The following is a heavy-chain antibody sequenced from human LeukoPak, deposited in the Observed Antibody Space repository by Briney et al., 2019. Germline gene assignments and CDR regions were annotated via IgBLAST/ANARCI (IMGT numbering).Heavy chain of an antibody. CDR2: IFYSGST. CDR3: ARQGCSGNTCFYAFDI. V-gene: IGHV4-30-4*01. CDR1: GGSIISADHY. Sequence: ASQTLSLTCTVSGGSIISADHYWSWIRQPPGKGLEWIGYIFYSGSTNYNPSLRSRVTVSVDTSKNQFSLKLSSVTAADTAVYYCARQGCSGNTCFYAFDIWGQGTMVTVSS. J-gene: IGHJ3*02. D-gene: IGHD2-2*01.